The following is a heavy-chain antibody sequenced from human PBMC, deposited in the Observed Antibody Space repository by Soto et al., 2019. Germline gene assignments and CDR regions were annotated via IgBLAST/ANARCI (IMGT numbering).Heavy chain of an antibody. Sequence: QVQLVQSGAEVKKPGSSVKVSCKASGGTFSSYTISWVRQAPGQGLEWMGRIIPILGIANYAQKFQGRVTITADKSTSTADMELSSLRSEDTAVYYCARVPGYCSGGSCYGYWGQGTLVTVSS. D-gene: IGHD2-15*01. V-gene: IGHV1-69*02. J-gene: IGHJ4*02. CDR1: GGTFSSYT. CDR2: IIPILGIA. CDR3: ARVPGYCSGGSCYGY.